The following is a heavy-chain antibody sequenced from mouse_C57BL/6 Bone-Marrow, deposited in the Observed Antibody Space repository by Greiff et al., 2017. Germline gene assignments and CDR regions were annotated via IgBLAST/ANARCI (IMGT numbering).Heavy chain of an antibody. Sequence: QVQLQQSGAELVKPGASVKLSCKASGYTFTEYTIHWVKQRSGQGLEWIGMIHPNSGSTNYNEKFKSKATLTVDKSSSTAYMQLSSLTSEDSAVYYCEAWFAYWGQGTLVTVSA. CDR1: GYTFTEYT. CDR3: EAWFAY. V-gene: IGHV1-64*01. J-gene: IGHJ3*01. CDR2: IHPNSGST.